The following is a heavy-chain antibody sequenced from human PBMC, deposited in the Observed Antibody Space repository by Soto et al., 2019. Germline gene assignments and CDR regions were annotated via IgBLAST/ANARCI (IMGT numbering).Heavy chain of an antibody. Sequence: QVQLVQSGAEVKKPGSLLKVSCKASGATYSPFIAYAISWLRQAPGQGLEWMGSIIPLGSSQHYAEVFQGIATINAYSSTFTVSLELTNLTSDDAAVYFCARSRDRCGGDCYSVYAAFDLWGQGTAVTVSS. CDR1: GATYSPFIAYA. J-gene: IGHJ3*01. CDR3: ARSRDRCGGDCYSVYAAFDL. D-gene: IGHD2-21*02. CDR2: IIPLGSSQ. V-gene: IGHV1-69*04.